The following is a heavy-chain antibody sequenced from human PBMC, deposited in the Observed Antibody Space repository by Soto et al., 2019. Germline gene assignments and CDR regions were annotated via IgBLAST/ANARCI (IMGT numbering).Heavy chain of an antibody. Sequence: QVPLVESGGGVVQPGRSLRLSYAASGFTFSSYAMHWVRQAPGKGLEWVAVISYDGSNKYYADSVKGRFTISRDNSKNTLYLQMNSLRADDTAVYYCARVPSSSGRAHFDYWGQGTLVTVSS. CDR2: ISYDGSNK. CDR3: ARVPSSSGRAHFDY. D-gene: IGHD2-15*01. J-gene: IGHJ4*02. CDR1: GFTFSSYA. V-gene: IGHV3-30-3*01.